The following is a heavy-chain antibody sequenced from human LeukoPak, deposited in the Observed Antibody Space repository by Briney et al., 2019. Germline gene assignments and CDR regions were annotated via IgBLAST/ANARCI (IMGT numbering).Heavy chain of an antibody. J-gene: IGHJ4*02. CDR2: ISGSGGST. Sequence: GGSLRLSCAASGFTFSSYAMSWVRQAPGKGLEWVSAISGSGGSTYYADSVKGRFTISRDNSKNTLYLQMNSLRAEDTAVYYCARAYSSGWYYFDYWGQGTLVTVSS. D-gene: IGHD6-19*01. CDR1: GFTFSSYA. V-gene: IGHV3-23*01. CDR3: ARAYSSGWYYFDY.